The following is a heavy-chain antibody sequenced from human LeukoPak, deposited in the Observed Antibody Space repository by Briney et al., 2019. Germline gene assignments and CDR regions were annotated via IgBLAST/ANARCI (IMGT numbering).Heavy chain of an antibody. D-gene: IGHD5-18*01. CDR1: GFTFSSYW. CDR3: ARAVGQLLVLPYFDY. Sequence: GGSLRLSCAASGFTFSSYWMSWVRQAPGKGLEWVAKIKQNGSEKYYVDSVKGRFTISSDNAKNSLYLQMNRLRGEDTAVYYCARAVGQLLVLPYFDYWGQGTLVTVSS. CDR2: IKQNGSEK. J-gene: IGHJ4*02. V-gene: IGHV3-7*01.